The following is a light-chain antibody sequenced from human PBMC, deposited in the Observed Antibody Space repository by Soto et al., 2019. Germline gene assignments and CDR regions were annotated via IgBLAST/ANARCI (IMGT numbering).Light chain of an antibody. CDR2: EVT. CDR1: SSDIGAYNY. Sequence: QSVLTQPPSASGSPGQSVTISCTGASSDIGAYNYVSWFQQHPGKAPKLIIYEVTKRPSGVPDRLSGSKSGNTASLTVSGLQAEDEADYYCSSYAGSNYVFGTGTKLTVL. CDR3: SSYAGSNYV. V-gene: IGLV2-8*01. J-gene: IGLJ1*01.